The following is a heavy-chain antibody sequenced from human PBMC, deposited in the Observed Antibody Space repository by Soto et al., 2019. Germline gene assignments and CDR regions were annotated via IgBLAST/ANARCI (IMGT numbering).Heavy chain of an antibody. Sequence: PGGSLRLSCAASGFTFSSYGMHWVRQAPGKGLEWVAVIWYDGSNKYYADSVKGRFTISRDNSKNTLYLQMNSLRAEDTAVYYCARKEGVSSTSCCGPDYYYYGMDVWGQGTTVTVS. J-gene: IGHJ6*02. D-gene: IGHD2-2*01. V-gene: IGHV3-33*01. CDR2: IWYDGSNK. CDR3: ARKEGVSSTSCCGPDYYYYGMDV. CDR1: GFTFSSYG.